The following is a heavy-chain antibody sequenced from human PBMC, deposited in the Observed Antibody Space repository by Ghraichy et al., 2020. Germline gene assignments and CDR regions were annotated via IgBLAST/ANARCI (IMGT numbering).Heavy chain of an antibody. CDR1: DDSISGNF. CDR3: ARLGSGGFDP. Sequence: ESLNISYTVSDDSISGNFWSWIRQPPGKGLEYIGYIYYSGSTNYNPSLKSRVTISVDTSKNQFSLKLTSVTAADTAVYYCARLGSGGFDPWGQGTLVTVSS. J-gene: IGHJ5*02. V-gene: IGHV4-59*08. D-gene: IGHD3-10*01. CDR2: IYYSGST.